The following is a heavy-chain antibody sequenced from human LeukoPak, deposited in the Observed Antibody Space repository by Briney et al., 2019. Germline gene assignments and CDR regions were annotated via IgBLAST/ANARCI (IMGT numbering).Heavy chain of an antibody. CDR1: GGSFSSYY. D-gene: IGHD2-2*01. J-gene: IGHJ5*02. Sequence: PSETLSLTCAVHGGSFSSYYWSWIRQPPGKGLEWIGEINHSGSTNYNPSLKSRVTISVDTSKNQFSLKLSSVTAADTAVYYCARGYCSSTSCFRGRGNRLNWFDPWGQGTLVTVYS. CDR2: INHSGST. V-gene: IGHV4-34*01. CDR3: ARGYCSSTSCFRGRGNRLNWFDP.